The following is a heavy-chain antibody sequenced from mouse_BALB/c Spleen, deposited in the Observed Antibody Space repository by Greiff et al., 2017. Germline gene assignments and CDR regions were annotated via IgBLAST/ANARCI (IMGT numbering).Heavy chain of an antibody. Sequence: EVQVVESGGGLVQPGGSLRLSCATSGFTFTDYYMSWVRQPPGKALEWLGFIRNKANGYTTEYSASVKGRFTISRDNSQSILYLQMNTLRAEDSATYYCARDMEDWGQGTLVTVSA. CDR3: ARDMED. CDR2: IRNKANGYTT. V-gene: IGHV7-3*02. J-gene: IGHJ3*01. CDR1: GFTFTDYY.